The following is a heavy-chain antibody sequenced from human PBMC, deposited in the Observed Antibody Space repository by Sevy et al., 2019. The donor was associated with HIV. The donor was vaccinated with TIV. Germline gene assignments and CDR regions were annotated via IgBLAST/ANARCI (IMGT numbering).Heavy chain of an antibody. J-gene: IGHJ6*02. CDR1: GFILSDYY. D-gene: IGHD3-16*01. CDR3: ARDHVKDCDLGDYYYFAMDV. Sequence: GGSLRLSCAASGFILSDYYMRWIRQAPGKGLEWLSYISDSDDSIYYADSVKGRFTISWDKTKNSLYLQMNSLRAEDTAVYYCARDHVKDCDLGDYYYFAMDVWGQGTTVTVSS. CDR2: ISDSDDSI. V-gene: IGHV3-11*01.